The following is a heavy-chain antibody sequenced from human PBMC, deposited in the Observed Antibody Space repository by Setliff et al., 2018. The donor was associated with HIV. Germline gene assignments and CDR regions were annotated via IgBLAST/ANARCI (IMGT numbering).Heavy chain of an antibody. V-gene: IGHV4-34*01. D-gene: IGHD6-19*01. CDR2: INRRGVT. Sequence: ASETLSLTCAVYGGSLSGDYWSWIRQPPGKGPEWIGEINRRGVTNDNPSLQSRVTILVDTSKNQFSLKLFFVTAADTAVYYCARVRPVASPGSSYDVWGQGTMVT. CDR3: ARVRPVASPGSSYDV. J-gene: IGHJ3*01. CDR1: GGSLSGDY.